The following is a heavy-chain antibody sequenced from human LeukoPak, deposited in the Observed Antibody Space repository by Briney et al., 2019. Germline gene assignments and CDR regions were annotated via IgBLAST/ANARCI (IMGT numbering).Heavy chain of an antibody. CDR3: ARGRGIAAAGVFWFDP. V-gene: IGHV4-34*01. J-gene: IGHJ5*02. D-gene: IGHD6-13*01. CDR2: INHSGST. Sequence: PSETLSLTCAVYGGSFSGYYWSWIRQPPGKGLEWIGEINHSGSTNYNPSLKSRVTISVDTSKNQFSLKLSSVTAADTAVYYCARGRGIAAAGVFWFDPWGQGTLVTVSS. CDR1: GGSFSGYY.